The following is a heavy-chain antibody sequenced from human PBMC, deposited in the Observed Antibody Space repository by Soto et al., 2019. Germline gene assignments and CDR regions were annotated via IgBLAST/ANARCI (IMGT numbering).Heavy chain of an antibody. CDR1: GFTFSNAW. Sequence: EVQLVESGGGLVKPGGSLRLSCAASGFTFSNAWMSWVRQAPVRGLEWVGRIKSRAACGKADHAAHVKGRFAISRDDSNNTLYLQMNSLKTEDTAVYDCDTLGGNVGAFDNRGQGTLVTVSA. CDR3: DTLGGNVGAFDN. CDR2: IKSRAACGKA. D-gene: IGHD3-16*01. V-gene: IGHV3-15*01. J-gene: IGHJ4*02.